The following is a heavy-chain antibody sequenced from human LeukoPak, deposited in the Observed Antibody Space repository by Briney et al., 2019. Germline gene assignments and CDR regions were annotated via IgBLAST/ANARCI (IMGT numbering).Heavy chain of an antibody. J-gene: IGHJ4*02. CDR1: GITFSTYA. V-gene: IGHV3-23*01. Sequence: GGSLRLSCAASGITFSTYAMSWVRQAPGKGLEYVSAIATVATYYADSVKGRFTISRDNSKNTLYLQMNSLRAEDTAVYYCASRRPYYFDYWGQGTLVTVSS. CDR2: IATVAT. D-gene: IGHD1-14*01. CDR3: ASRRPYYFDY.